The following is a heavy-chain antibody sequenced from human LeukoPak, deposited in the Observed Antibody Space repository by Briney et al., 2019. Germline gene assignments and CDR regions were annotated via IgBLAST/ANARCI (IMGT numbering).Heavy chain of an antibody. CDR3: ARDKSGTTQGDSDY. D-gene: IGHD1-1*01. Sequence: ASVKVSCKASGYTFTGYYMHWVRQAPGQGLEWMGWINPNSGGTNYAQKFQGRVTMTRDTSISTAYMDLSSLRSEDTAVYYCARDKSGTTQGDSDYWGQGTLVTVSS. V-gene: IGHV1-2*02. J-gene: IGHJ4*02. CDR1: GYTFTGYY. CDR2: INPNSGGT.